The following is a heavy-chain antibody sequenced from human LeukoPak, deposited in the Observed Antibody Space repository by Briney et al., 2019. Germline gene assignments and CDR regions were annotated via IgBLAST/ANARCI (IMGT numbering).Heavy chain of an antibody. Sequence: GGSLRLSCAASGFTVSSNYMNWVRQAPGKGLEWVSSISSSSSYIYYADSVKGRFTISRDNAKNSLYLQMNSLRAEDTAVYYCAREPLIYDILTGYYLGYYFDYWGQGTLVTVSS. CDR1: GFTVSSNY. J-gene: IGHJ4*02. V-gene: IGHV3-21*01. D-gene: IGHD3-9*01. CDR2: ISSSSSYI. CDR3: AREPLIYDILTGYYLGYYFDY.